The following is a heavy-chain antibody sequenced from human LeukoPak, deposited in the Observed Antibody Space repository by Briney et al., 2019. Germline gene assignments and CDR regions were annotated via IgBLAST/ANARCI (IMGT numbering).Heavy chain of an antibody. CDR1: GFTLSSYA. Sequence: GRSLRLSCAASGFTLSSYAMHWVRQAPGKGLEWVAVISYDGSNKYYADSVKGRFTISRDDSKNTLYLQMNSLRAEDTAVYYCARDGLGYCSSTSCRPFDYWGQGTLVTVSS. D-gene: IGHD2-2*01. V-gene: IGHV3-30-3*01. CDR2: ISYDGSNK. CDR3: ARDGLGYCSSTSCRPFDY. J-gene: IGHJ4*02.